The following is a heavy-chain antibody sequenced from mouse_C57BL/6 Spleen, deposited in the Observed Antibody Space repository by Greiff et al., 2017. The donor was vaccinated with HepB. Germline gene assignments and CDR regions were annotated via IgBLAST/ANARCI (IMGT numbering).Heavy chain of an antibody. Sequence: QVQLQQPGAELVRPGTSVKLSCKASGYTFTSYWMHWVKQRPGQGLEWIGVIDPSDSYTNYNQKFKGKATLTVDTSSSTAYMQLSSLTSEDSAVYYCARERANHWYFDVWGTGTTVTVSS. CDR1: GYTFTSYW. CDR3: ARERANHWYFDV. J-gene: IGHJ1*03. D-gene: IGHD3-1*01. V-gene: IGHV1-59*01. CDR2: IDPSDSYT.